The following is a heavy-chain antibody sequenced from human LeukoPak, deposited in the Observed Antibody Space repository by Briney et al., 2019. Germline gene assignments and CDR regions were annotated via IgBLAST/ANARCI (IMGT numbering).Heavy chain of an antibody. CDR1: GFTFSSYE. CDR3: AKASRFGYSYGPREYFYYMDV. V-gene: IGHV3-30*02. Sequence: GGSLRLSCAASGFTFSSYEMNWVRQAPGKGLEWVAYIQNDGSNEQYADSVKGRFSISRDCSKNILYLQMNSLRAEDTAVYYCAKASRFGYSYGPREYFYYMDVWGKGTTVTISS. J-gene: IGHJ6*03. CDR2: IQNDGSNE. D-gene: IGHD5-18*01.